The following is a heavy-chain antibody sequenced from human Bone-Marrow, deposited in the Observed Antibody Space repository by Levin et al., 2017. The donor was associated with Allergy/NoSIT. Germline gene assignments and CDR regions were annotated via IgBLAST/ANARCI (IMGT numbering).Heavy chain of an antibody. V-gene: IGHV1-2*02. D-gene: IGHD2-15*01. CDR1: GYTFTGYY. J-gene: IGHJ4*02. CDR2: INPNSGGT. Sequence: HGESLKISCKTSGYTFTGYYIHWVRQAPGQGLEWMGWINPNSGGTNYAEKFQGRVTLTRDTSISTAYMELSRLRSDDTAVFYCARGGSRLSDWGQGTLVTVSS. CDR3: ARGGSRLSD.